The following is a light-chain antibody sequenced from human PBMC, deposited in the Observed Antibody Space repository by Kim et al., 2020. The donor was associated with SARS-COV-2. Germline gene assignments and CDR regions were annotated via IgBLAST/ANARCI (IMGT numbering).Light chain of an antibody. J-gene: IGKJ2*01. CDR1: QRISSW. CDR2: KAS. Sequence: SASVGDRVTITCQASQRISSWLAWYQQKPGKAPKLLIYKASSLESGVPSRFSGGGSGTEFTLTISSLQPDDFATYYCQQYNSYAYTFGQGTKLEI. V-gene: IGKV1-5*03. CDR3: QQYNSYAYT.